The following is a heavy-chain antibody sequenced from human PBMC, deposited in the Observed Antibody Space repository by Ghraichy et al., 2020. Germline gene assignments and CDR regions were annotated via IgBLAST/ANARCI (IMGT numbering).Heavy chain of an antibody. Sequence: KVSCKASGYTFTGYYMHWVRQAPGQGLEWMGRINPNSGGTNYAQKFQGRVTMTRDTSISTAYMELSRLRSDDTAVYYCARVARSTQAAPDYWGQGTLVTVSS. D-gene: IGHD6-13*01. CDR3: ARVARSTQAAPDY. CDR2: INPNSGGT. V-gene: IGHV1-2*06. J-gene: IGHJ4*02. CDR1: GYTFTGYY.